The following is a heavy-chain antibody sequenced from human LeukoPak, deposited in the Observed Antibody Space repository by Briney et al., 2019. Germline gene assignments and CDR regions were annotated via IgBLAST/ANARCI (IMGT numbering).Heavy chain of an antibody. Sequence: SETLSLTCAVYGGSFSGYYWSWIRQPPGKGLEWIGEINHSGSTNYNPSLKSRVTISVDTSKNQFSLKLSSVTAADTAVYYCARRRVAGTLDYWGQGTLVTVSS. V-gene: IGHV4-34*01. CDR2: INHSGST. J-gene: IGHJ4*02. CDR3: ARRRVAGTLDY. CDR1: GGSFSGYY. D-gene: IGHD6-19*01.